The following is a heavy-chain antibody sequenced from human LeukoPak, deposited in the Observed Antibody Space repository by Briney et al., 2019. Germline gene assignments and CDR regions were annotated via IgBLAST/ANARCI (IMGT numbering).Heavy chain of an antibody. J-gene: IGHJ6*04. CDR2: TYYRSKWYN. CDR1: GDSVSSNSAA. D-gene: IGHD4-17*01. V-gene: IGHV6-1*01. CDR3: ARETYGDYYYYYGMDV. Sequence: SQTLSLTCAISGDSVSSNSAAWNWIRQSPSRGLEGLGRTYYRSKWYNDYAVAVKSRITINPDTSKNQFSLQLNSVTPEDTAVYYCARETYGDYYYYYGMDVWGKGTTVTVSS.